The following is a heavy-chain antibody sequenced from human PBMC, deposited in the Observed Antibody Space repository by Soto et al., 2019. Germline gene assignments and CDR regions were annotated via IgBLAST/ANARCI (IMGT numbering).Heavy chain of an antibody. CDR2: IAYDGSNK. J-gene: IGHJ4*02. Sequence: QVQLVESGGGVVQPGRSLRLSCAASGFTFSSSAMHWVHQAPGKGLEWVAGIAYDGSNKYHADSVKGRFTISRDNSKNTLYVQMNSLRGEDTAVYYCARDSPQGIDYWGQGALVTVSS. D-gene: IGHD3-10*01. V-gene: IGHV3-30-3*01. CDR1: GFTFSSSA. CDR3: ARDSPQGIDY.